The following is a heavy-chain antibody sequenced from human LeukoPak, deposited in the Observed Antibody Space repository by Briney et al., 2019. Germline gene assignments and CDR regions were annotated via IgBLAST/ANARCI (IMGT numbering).Heavy chain of an antibody. CDR3: ARGAVVAGRGDY. D-gene: IGHD6-19*01. CDR2: ISYDGSNK. V-gene: IGHV3-30*03. Sequence: GGSLRLSCAASGFTFSSYGMHWVRQAPGKGLEWVAVISYDGSNKYYADSVKGRFTISRDNSKNTLYLQMNSLRAEDTAVYYCARGAVVAGRGDYWGQGTLVTVSS. CDR1: GFTFSSYG. J-gene: IGHJ4*02.